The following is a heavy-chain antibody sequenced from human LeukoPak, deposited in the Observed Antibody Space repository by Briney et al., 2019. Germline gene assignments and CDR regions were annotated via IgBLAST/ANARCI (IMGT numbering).Heavy chain of an antibody. CDR1: GYIFTTYG. Sequence: ASVKVSCKASGYIFTTYGISWVRHAPGQGLEWMGWISVYKRNTNYAQKFQGRVTMTTDTSTSTAYMELRSLRSDDTAVYYCARDREGGHGSNQGDYDYWGQGTLVTVSS. J-gene: IGHJ4*02. D-gene: IGHD3-10*01. CDR3: ARDREGGHGSNQGDYDY. V-gene: IGHV1-18*01. CDR2: ISVYKRNT.